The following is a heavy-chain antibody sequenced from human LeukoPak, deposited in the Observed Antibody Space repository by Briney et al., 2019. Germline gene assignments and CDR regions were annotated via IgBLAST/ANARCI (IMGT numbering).Heavy chain of an antibody. J-gene: IGHJ4*02. D-gene: IGHD5-12*01. Sequence: SQTLSLTCAISGDSVSTNSAVGNWIRQSPSRGLEWLGRTYYRSKWYNDYEVSVKSRIAINPDTSKNQFSLQLNSVTPEDTAVYYCARDKGGSGYDHLDSWGQGTLVTVSS. CDR2: TYYRSKWYN. CDR1: GDSVSTNSAV. CDR3: ARDKGGSGYDHLDS. V-gene: IGHV6-1*01.